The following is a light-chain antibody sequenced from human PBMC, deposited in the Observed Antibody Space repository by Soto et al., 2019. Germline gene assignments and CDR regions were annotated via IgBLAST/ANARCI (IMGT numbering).Light chain of an antibody. J-gene: IGLJ1*01. CDR3: SSYTSSTTYV. CDR1: SSDVGAYSY. CDR2: DVS. Sequence: QSVLTQPASVSGSPGQSITISCTGTSSDVGAYSYVSWYQQHPGKAPKLIIYDVSDRPSGISNRFSGSKSDNTASPTISGLQAEDEAEYYCSSYTSSTTYVFGTGTKVTVL. V-gene: IGLV2-14*03.